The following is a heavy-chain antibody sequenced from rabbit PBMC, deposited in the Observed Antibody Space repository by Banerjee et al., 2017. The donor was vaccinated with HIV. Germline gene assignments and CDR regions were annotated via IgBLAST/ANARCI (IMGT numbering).Heavy chain of an antibody. Sequence: QEQLVESGGGLVKPGGTLTLTCKASGLDFSSSYWMSWVRQAPGKGLEWIACIDAGSSGGTYYASWAKGRFTISKTSSTTVTLQMTSLTAADTATYFCASSSGGYYMGDWLDLWGPGTLVTVS. V-gene: IGHV1S45*01. CDR1: GLDFSSSYW. CDR2: IDAGSSGGT. D-gene: IGHD1-1*01. CDR3: ASSSGGYYMGDWLDL. J-gene: IGHJ5*01.